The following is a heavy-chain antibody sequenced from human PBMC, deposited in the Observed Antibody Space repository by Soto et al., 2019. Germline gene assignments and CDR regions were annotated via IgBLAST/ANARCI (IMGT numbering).Heavy chain of an antibody. V-gene: IGHV3-21*01. CDR2: ISSSSSYI. Sequence: EVQLVESGGGLVKPGGSLRLSCAASGFTFSSYSMNWVRQAPGKGLEWVSSISSSSSYIYYADSVRGRFTISRDNAKNSLYLQMNSLRDEDTAVYYCARPSKMYTSSSCGMDVWGQGTTVTVSS. D-gene: IGHD6-6*01. CDR3: ARPSKMYTSSSCGMDV. J-gene: IGHJ6*02. CDR1: GFTFSSYS.